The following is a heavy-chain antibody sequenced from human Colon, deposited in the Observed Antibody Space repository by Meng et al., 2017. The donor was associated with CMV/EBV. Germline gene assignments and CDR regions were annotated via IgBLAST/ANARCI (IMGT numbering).Heavy chain of an antibody. CDR2: INSSDETI. CDR3: ARSSGSYSFNAFDI. V-gene: IGHV3-48*03. Sequence: GGSLRLSCAASGFTFSNYEMNWVRQAPGKGLEWVSYINSSDETIYYADSVKGRFTISRDNARNSLYLQMNSLRGEDTAVYYCARSSGSYSFNAFDIWGQGTMVTVSS. D-gene: IGHD1-26*01. J-gene: IGHJ3*02. CDR1: GFTFSNYE.